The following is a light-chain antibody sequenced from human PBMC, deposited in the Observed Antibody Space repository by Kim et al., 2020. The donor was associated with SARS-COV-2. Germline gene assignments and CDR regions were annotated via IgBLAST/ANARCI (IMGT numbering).Light chain of an antibody. CDR2: GKN. CDR3: NSRDSNDNVV. Sequence: VSLGQSVRITCQGESLRSYYATWYQQKPGPAQILVIYGKNNRPSGTPDRSSGSSSGNTASLTITGTQAGDEADYYCNSRDSNDNVVFGGGTQLTVL. J-gene: IGLJ2*01. CDR1: SLRSYY. V-gene: IGLV3-19*01.